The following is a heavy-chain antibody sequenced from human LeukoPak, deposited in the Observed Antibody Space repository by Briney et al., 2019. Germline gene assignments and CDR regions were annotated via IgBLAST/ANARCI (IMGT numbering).Heavy chain of an antibody. Sequence: GGSLRLSCAASGFTFSSYGMHWVRQAPGKGLEWVAVISYDGSNKYYADSAKGRFTISRDNSKNTLYLQMNSLRAEDTAMYYCAKDATNYYDSSGYYFDYWGQGTLVTVSS. CDR3: AKDATNYYDSSGYYFDY. J-gene: IGHJ4*02. CDR1: GFTFSSYG. D-gene: IGHD3-22*01. V-gene: IGHV3-30*18. CDR2: ISYDGSNK.